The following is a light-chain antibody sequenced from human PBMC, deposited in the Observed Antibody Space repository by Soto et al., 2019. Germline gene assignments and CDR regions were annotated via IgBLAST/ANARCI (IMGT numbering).Light chain of an antibody. Sequence: QSALTQPASVSGSPGQSITISCTGTNSDLPNYDSVSWYQQHPGKAPKLLIYENNHRPSGVPDRFSGSKSGTSASLVISGLQSEDEAEYFCAGWDGSLKGFVFGTGTKVTVL. J-gene: IGLJ1*01. CDR3: AGWDGSLKGFV. CDR1: NSDLPNYDS. V-gene: IGLV2-14*03. CDR2: ENN.